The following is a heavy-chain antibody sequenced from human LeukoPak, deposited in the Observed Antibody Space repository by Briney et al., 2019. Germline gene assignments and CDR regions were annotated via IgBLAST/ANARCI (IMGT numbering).Heavy chain of an antibody. J-gene: IGHJ4*02. Sequence: GGSLRLSCAASGFTFSDYNMNWVRQPPVKGLEWVSYISSSSSTIYYADSAKGRFTISRDNAKNSLYLQMNSLRAEDTAVYYCARAYSGYTYGYHYWGQGTLVTVSS. CDR2: ISSSSSTI. D-gene: IGHD5-18*01. CDR3: ARAYSGYTYGYHY. V-gene: IGHV3-48*01. CDR1: GFTFSDYN.